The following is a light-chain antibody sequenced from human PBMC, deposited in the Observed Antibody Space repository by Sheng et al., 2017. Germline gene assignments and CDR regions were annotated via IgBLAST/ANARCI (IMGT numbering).Light chain of an antibody. CDR3: QQYNNWPPT. J-gene: IGKJ1*01. CDR2: GAS. Sequence: ETVMTQSPDTLSVSPGERATLSCRASQSVASNLAWYQQKPGQAPRLVIHGASTRATGFPARFSGSGSGTEXTLTISGLQSEDFAVYYCQQYNNWPPTFGQGTKVEIK. CDR1: QSVASN. V-gene: IGKV3-15*01.